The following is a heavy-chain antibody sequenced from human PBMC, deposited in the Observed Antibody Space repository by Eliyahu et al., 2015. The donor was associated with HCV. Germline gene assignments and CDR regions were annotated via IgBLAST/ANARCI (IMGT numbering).Heavy chain of an antibody. D-gene: IGHD1-26*01. CDR3: ARDPLGRPGIEIDY. CDR2: ISLNSGGT. V-gene: IGHV1-2*07. Sequence: QVHLVQSGSEVKKPGTSVKVSCKASGYTFNDYDMHWVRQAPGQGLGWVGWISLNSGGTNYAGRFQGRVTMTRDTSLSTAYMELRSLRSDDTAVYYCARDPLGRPGIEIDYWGQGTLVTVSS. J-gene: IGHJ4*02. CDR1: GYTFNDYD.